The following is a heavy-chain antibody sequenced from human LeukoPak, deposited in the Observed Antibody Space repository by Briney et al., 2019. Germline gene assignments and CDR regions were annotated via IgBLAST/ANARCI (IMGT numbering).Heavy chain of an antibody. CDR1: GYTFTSYG. CDR2: ISAYNGNT. D-gene: IGHD3-16*02. V-gene: IGHV1-18*01. CDR3: AREATYYDYVWGSYRPKGFDY. Sequence: ASVKVSCKASGYTFTSYGISWVRQAPGQGLEWMGWISAYNGNTNYAQKLQGRVTMTTDTSTSTAYMELRSLRSDDTAVYYCAREATYYDYVWGSYRPKGFDYWGQGTLVTVSS. J-gene: IGHJ4*02.